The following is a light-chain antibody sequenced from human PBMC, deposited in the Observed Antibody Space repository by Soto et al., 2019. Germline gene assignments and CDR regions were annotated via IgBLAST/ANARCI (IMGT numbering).Light chain of an antibody. CDR3: QTWGTGPVV. V-gene: IGLV4-69*01. J-gene: IGLJ2*01. Sequence: QAVVTQSPSASASLGASVTLTCPLSSGHSSYAIAWHQQQPEKGPRYLMKLNSDGSHSKGDGIPDRFSGSSSGAERYLTISSLQSEDEADYYCQTWGTGPVVCGGGTKLTVL. CDR2: LNSDGSH. CDR1: SGHSSYA.